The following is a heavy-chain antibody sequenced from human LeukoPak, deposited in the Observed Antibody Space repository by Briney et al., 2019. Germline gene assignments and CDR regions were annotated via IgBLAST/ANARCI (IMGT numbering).Heavy chain of an antibody. D-gene: IGHD2-2*01. J-gene: IGHJ6*02. CDR3: ASEDEGYCSSTSCLNGMDV. V-gene: IGHV1-2*06. CDR2: INPNSGGT. CDR1: GHTFTTYY. Sequence: GASVKVSCKASGHTFTTYYVHLVRQAPGQGLEWMGRINPNSGGTNYAQKFQGRVTMTRDTSIRTAYMELNRLRSDDTAVYYCASEDEGYCSSTSCLNGMDVWGQGTTVTVSS.